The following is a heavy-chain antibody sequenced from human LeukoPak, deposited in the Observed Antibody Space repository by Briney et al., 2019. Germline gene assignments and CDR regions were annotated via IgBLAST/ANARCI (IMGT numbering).Heavy chain of an antibody. CDR3: ARDSRSDDTGGLDV. CDR1: GFTFSSYG. V-gene: IGHV3-33*01. Sequence: GGSLRLSCPTSGFTFSSYGMHWVRQAPGKGLEWVAVIWSDGSNEYYADSVMGRFTISRDNSKDTLYLEMTSLWAEDTAVYYCARDSRSDDTGGLDVWGKGTTVTVSS. CDR2: IWSDGSNE. D-gene: IGHD3-10*01. J-gene: IGHJ6*04.